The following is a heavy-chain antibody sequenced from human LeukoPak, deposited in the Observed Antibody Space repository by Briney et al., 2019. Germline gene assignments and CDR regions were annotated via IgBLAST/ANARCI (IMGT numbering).Heavy chain of an antibody. Sequence: ASEEKSSMASGYAFTNYYMQCMQHSTRQGLEWLGIINPSVLSTSYAQKFQVRATMIRDASTSQLDMKLSSLRSEDTAVYYCARGGNWNTAGYWGQGTLVTVTS. V-gene: IGHV1-46*01. CDR3: ARGGNWNTAGY. J-gene: IGHJ4*02. D-gene: IGHD1/OR15-1a*01. CDR1: GYAFTNYY. CDR2: INPSVLST.